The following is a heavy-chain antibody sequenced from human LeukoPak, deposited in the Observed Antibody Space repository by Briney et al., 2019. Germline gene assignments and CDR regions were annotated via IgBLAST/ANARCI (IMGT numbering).Heavy chain of an antibody. CDR3: RSGGAAPGAFDN. J-gene: IGHJ4*02. CDR2: IKYDGDEE. Sequence: GGSLRLPCAASGFTFRDYWMSWMRQAPGKGLEWVANIKYDGDEEYYVDSVKGRFIISRDNAKNSLYLQLNSLRVEDTAVYYCRSGGAAPGAFDNWGQGTLVTVSP. D-gene: IGHD6-13*01. V-gene: IGHV3-7*01. CDR1: GFTFRDYW.